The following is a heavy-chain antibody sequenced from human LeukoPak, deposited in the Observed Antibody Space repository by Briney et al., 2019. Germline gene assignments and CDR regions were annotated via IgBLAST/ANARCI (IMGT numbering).Heavy chain of an antibody. Sequence: SETLSLTCAVYGGSFSGYYWSWIRQPPVKGLEWIGEINHSGSTNYNPSLKSRVTISVDTSKNQFSLKLSSVTAADTAVYYCARRRWLGCYFDYWGQGTLVTVSS. J-gene: IGHJ4*02. CDR2: INHSGST. V-gene: IGHV4-34*01. CDR3: ARRRWLGCYFDY. CDR1: GGSFSGYY. D-gene: IGHD4-23*01.